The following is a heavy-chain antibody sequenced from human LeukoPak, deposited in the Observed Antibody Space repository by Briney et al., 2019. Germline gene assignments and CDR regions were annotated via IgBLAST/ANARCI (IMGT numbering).Heavy chain of an antibody. D-gene: IGHD2-8*01. CDR1: GGSISRNSQY. J-gene: IGHJ6*04. CDR3: ARMVGLPL. CDR2: IYYSGST. V-gene: IGHV4-61*01. Sequence: SETLSLTCTVSGGSISRNSQYWSWIRQPPGKGLEWIGYIYYSGSTNYNPSLKSRVTISVDTSKNQFSLKLSSVTAADTAVYYCARMVGLPLWGKGTTVTVSS.